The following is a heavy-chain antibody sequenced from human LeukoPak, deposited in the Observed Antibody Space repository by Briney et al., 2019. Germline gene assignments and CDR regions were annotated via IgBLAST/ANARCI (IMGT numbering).Heavy chain of an antibody. CDR2: IHYSGST. CDR1: GGSISSYY. CDR3: ARAGYYYDSSGFRWFDP. V-gene: IGHV4-59*01. D-gene: IGHD3-22*01. Sequence: SETLSLTCTVSGGSISSYYWNWIRQPPGKGLEWIGYIHYSGSTNYNSSLKSRVTISLDTSKNQFSLKLSSVTAADTAVYYCARAGYYYDSSGFRWFDPWGQGTLVTVSS. J-gene: IGHJ5*02.